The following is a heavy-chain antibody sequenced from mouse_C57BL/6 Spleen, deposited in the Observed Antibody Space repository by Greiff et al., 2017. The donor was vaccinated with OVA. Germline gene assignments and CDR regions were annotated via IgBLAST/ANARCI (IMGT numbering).Heavy chain of an antibody. CDR3: ARWGTGKEGYYFDY. V-gene: IGHV1-52*01. Sequence: QVQLQQSGAELVRPGSSVKLSCKASGYTFTSYWMHCVKQRPIQGLEWIGNIDPSDSETHYNQKFKDKATLTVDKSSSTAYMQLSSLTSEDSAVYYCARWGTGKEGYYFDYWGQGTTLTVSS. CDR2: IDPSDSET. CDR1: GYTFTSYW. D-gene: IGHD4-1*01. J-gene: IGHJ2*01.